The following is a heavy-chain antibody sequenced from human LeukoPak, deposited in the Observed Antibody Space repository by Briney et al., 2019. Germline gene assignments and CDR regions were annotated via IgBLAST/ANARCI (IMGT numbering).Heavy chain of an antibody. V-gene: IGHV3-23*01. CDR2: IGGRSGRT. D-gene: IGHD1-7*01. Sequence: GGSLRHSCAASGFTFSSYGMAWVRQAPGKGLEWVSTIGGRSGRTYYADSVKGRFTISRDNSKNTLYLQMNSLRAEDTAVYYCAKRGVTETKEFDYWGQGSLVTVSS. CDR1: GFTFSSYG. J-gene: IGHJ4*02. CDR3: AKRGVTETKEFDY.